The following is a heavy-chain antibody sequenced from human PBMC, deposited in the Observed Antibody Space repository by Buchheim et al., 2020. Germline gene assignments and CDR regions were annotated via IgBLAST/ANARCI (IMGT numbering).Heavy chain of an antibody. CDR3: VRGTDGGYGKFDS. V-gene: IGHV3-74*01. CDR1: GFTFSSYW. J-gene: IGHJ4*02. D-gene: IGHD1-26*01. Sequence: EVQLVESGGALVQPGGSLRLSCAASGFTFSSYWMHWVRQAPGKGLVWVSRINSDGSSTNYADSAKGRFTISRDNAQNQVYLQMNSLRAEDTAVYYCVRGTDGGYGKFDSWGQGTL. CDR2: INSDGSST.